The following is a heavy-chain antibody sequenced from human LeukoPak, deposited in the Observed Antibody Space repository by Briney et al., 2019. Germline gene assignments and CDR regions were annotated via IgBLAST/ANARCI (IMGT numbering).Heavy chain of an antibody. CDR1: GGSISSSSYY. D-gene: IGHD3-3*01. Sequence: ASETLSLTCTVSGGSISSSSYYWGWIRQPPGKGLEWIGRIYYSGSTYYNPSLKSRVTISVNTSKNQFLLKLSSVTAAATAVYYCARWGITIFGVVPSGAFDIWGQGTMVTVSS. V-gene: IGHV4-39*01. CDR3: ARWGITIFGVVPSGAFDI. J-gene: IGHJ3*02. CDR2: IYYSGST.